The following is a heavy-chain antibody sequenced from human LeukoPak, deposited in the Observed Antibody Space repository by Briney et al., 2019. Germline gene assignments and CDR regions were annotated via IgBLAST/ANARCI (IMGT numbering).Heavy chain of an antibody. V-gene: IGHV4-34*01. CDR2: INHSGST. D-gene: IGHD2-8*01. CDR1: GGSFSGYY. Sequence: PSETLSLTCAVYGGSFSGYYWSWIRQPPGKGLEWIGEINHSGSTNYNPSLKSRVTISVDTSKNQFSLKLSSVTAADTAVHYCARGMVACTNGVCYTRDAFDIWGQGTMVTVSS. CDR3: ARGMVACTNGVCYTRDAFDI. J-gene: IGHJ3*02.